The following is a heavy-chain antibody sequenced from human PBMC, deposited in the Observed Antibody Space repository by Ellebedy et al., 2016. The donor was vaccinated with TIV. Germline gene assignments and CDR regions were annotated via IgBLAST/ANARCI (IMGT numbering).Heavy chain of an antibody. V-gene: IGHV1-18*01. CDR3: ARDSRVTFGGLIVYFDF. CDR2: ISAYNGNT. CDR1: GGTFTSYG. D-gene: IGHD3-16*02. Sequence: ASVKVSCKASGGTFTSYGISWVRQAPGQGLEWMGWISAYNGNTNYTQKLQGRVTMTTDTSTSTAYMELRSLGSDDTAVYYCARDSRVTFGGLIVYFDFWGQGTLVTVSS. J-gene: IGHJ4*02.